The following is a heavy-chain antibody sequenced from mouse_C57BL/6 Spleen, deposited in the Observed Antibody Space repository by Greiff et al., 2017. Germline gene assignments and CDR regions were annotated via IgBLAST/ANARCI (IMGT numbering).Heavy chain of an antibody. Sequence: QVQLQQPGAELVMPGASVKLSCKASGYTFTSYWMHWVKQRPGQGLEWIGEIDPSDSYTNYNHKFKGKSTLTVDKSSSTAYMQLSSLNAEDSAVYYCARDFITTVVATGAMDYWGQGTSVTVSA. CDR3: ARDFITTVVATGAMDY. D-gene: IGHD1-1*01. CDR1: GYTFTSYW. J-gene: IGHJ4*01. CDR2: IDPSDSYT. V-gene: IGHV1-69*01.